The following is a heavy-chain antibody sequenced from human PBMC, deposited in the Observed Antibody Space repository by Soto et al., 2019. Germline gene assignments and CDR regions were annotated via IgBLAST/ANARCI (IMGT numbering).Heavy chain of an antibody. CDR2: IYHSGST. D-gene: IGHD6-6*01. J-gene: IGHJ3*02. V-gene: IGHV4-30-2*01. CDR3: ATRIAARPGDAFDI. CDR1: GGSISSGGYC. Sequence: QLQLQESGSGLVKPSQTLSLTCAVSGGSISSGGYCWSWIRQPPGKGLEWIGYIYHSGSTYYNPSLKSRVTISVDRSKNQFSLKLSSVTAADTAVYYCATRIAARPGDAFDIWGQGTMVTVSS.